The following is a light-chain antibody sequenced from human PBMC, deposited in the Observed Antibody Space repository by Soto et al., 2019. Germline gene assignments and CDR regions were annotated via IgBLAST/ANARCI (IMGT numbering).Light chain of an antibody. CDR2: GAS. V-gene: IGKV3-15*01. Sequence: EILMTQSPDTLSVSPGERATFSCRASQSVSSNLAWYQQKPGQAPRLLIYGASIRATGIPARFSGSGSGTEFTLTISSLQPDDFATYYCQQYNSYSPATFGQGTKVDIK. CDR3: QQYNSYSPAT. J-gene: IGKJ1*01. CDR1: QSVSSN.